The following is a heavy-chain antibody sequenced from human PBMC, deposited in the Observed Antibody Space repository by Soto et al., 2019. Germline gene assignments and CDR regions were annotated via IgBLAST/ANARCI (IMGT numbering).Heavy chain of an antibody. V-gene: IGHV4-59*08. CDR2: IYYSGST. D-gene: IGHD3-10*01. CDR3: AKFLPGKGGAFAI. CDR1: GGSISSYY. Sequence: SETLSLTCTVSGGSISSYYWSWIRQPPGKGLEWIGYIYYSGSTNYNPSLKSRVTISVDTSKNHFSLRLSSVTAADTAVYYCAKFLPGKGGAFAIWGHGTMVTVSS. J-gene: IGHJ3*02.